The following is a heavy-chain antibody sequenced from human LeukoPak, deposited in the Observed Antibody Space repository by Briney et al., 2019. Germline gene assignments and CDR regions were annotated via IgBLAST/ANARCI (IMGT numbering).Heavy chain of an antibody. CDR1: GGSFSGYY. Sequence: PSETLSLTCAVYGGSFSGYYWSWIRQPPGKGLEWIGEINHSGSTNYNPSLKSRVTISVDTSKNQFSLKLSSVTAADTAVYYCARAQGYCSSTSCYFYYYYGMDVWGKGTTVTVSS. V-gene: IGHV4-34*01. J-gene: IGHJ6*04. CDR3: ARAQGYCSSTSCYFYYYYGMDV. CDR2: INHSGST. D-gene: IGHD2-2*01.